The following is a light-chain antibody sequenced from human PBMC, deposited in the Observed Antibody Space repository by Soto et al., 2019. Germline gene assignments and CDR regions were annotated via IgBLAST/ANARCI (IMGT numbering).Light chain of an antibody. V-gene: IGLV1-40*01. J-gene: IGLJ2*01. CDR2: GNT. CDR3: LSFDSSLSVV. CDR1: SSNIGAGYD. Sequence: QSALTQPPSVSGAPGQRVTISCTGSSSNIGAGYDVHWYQQLPGRAPKLLIYGNTNRPSGVPVRFSGSKSGTSASLAITGLEAEDEADYNCLSFDSSLSVVFGGGTKLTVL.